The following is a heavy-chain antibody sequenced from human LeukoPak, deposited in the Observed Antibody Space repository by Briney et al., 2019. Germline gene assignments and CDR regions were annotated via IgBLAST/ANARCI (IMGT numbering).Heavy chain of an antibody. J-gene: IGHJ5*02. CDR2: ISSSSTI. CDR1: GFTFSSYS. Sequence: GGSLRLSCAASGFTFSSYSMNWVRQAPGKGLEWVSYISSSSTIYYADSVKGRFTISRDNAKNSLYVQMNSLRAEDTAVYYCAREEFGDDYGDGWFDPWGQGTLVTVSS. CDR3: AREEFGDDYGDGWFDP. V-gene: IGHV3-48*01. D-gene: IGHD4-17*01.